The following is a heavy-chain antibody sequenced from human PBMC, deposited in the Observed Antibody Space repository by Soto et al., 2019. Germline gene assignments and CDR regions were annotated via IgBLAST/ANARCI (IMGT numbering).Heavy chain of an antibody. V-gene: IGHV3-53*01. CDR1: GFTVSSNY. CDR3: ASQGHRGGYKYYGMDV. D-gene: IGHD3-16*01. J-gene: IGHJ6*02. Sequence: PGGSLRLSCAASGFTVSSNYMSWVRQAPGKGPEWVSVIYRGGSTYYADSVKGRFTISRDNSKNTLYLQMNSLRAEDTAVYYCASQGHRGGYKYYGMDVWGQGTTVTVSS. CDR2: IYRGGST.